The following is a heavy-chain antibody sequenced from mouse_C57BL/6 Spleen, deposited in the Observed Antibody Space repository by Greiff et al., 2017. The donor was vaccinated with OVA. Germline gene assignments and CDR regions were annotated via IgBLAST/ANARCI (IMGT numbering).Heavy chain of an antibody. D-gene: IGHD1-1*01. Sequence: QVTLKESGAELVRPGASVTLSCKASGYTFTDYEMHWVKQTPVHGLEWIGAIDPETGGTAYNQKFKGKAILTADKSSSTAYMELRSLTSEDSAVYYCTRGNYGSSYDYAMDYWGQGTSVTVSS. J-gene: IGHJ4*01. V-gene: IGHV1-15*01. CDR3: TRGNYGSSYDYAMDY. CDR1: GYTFTDYE. CDR2: IDPETGGT.